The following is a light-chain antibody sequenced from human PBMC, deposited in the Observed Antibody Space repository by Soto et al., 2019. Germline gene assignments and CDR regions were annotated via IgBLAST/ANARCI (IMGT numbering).Light chain of an antibody. CDR2: GNS. CDR3: QSYDSSLSGLYV. Sequence: QSVLTQPPSVSGAPGQRVTISCTGSSSNIGAGYDVHWYQQLPGTAPKLLIYGNSNRPSGVPDRFSGSKSGTSVSLAITGLQAEDEADYYCQSYDSSLSGLYVFGTGTKLTVL. CDR1: SSNIGAGYD. J-gene: IGLJ1*01. V-gene: IGLV1-40*01.